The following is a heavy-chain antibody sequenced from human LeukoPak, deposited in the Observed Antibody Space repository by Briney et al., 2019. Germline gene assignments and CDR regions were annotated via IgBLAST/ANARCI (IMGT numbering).Heavy chain of an antibody. CDR2: IIPIFGTA. CDR1: GYTFTNYY. V-gene: IGHV1-69*13. Sequence: PGASVKVSCKASGYTFTNYYMHWVRQAPGQGLEWMGGIIPIFGTANYAQKFQGRVTITADESTSTAYMELSSLRSEDTAVYYCARGGYGLGSYYRGEARYYYYYMDVWGKGTTVTISS. D-gene: IGHD3-10*01. J-gene: IGHJ6*03. CDR3: ARGGYGLGSYYRGEARYYYYYMDV.